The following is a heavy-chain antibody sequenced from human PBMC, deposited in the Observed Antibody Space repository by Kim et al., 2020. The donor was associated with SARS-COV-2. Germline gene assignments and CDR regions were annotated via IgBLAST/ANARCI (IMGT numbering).Heavy chain of an antibody. V-gene: IGHV3-74*01. Sequence: GGSLRLSCAASGFTFSSYWMHWVRQAPGKGLVWVSRINGDGSSISYADSVKGRFTISRDNAKNTLYLQMNSLRAEDTAVYYCAKVYGSGSYSLDYWGQGTLVTVSS. D-gene: IGHD3-10*01. CDR3: AKVYGSGSYSLDY. J-gene: IGHJ4*02. CDR1: GFTFSSYW. CDR2: INGDGSSI.